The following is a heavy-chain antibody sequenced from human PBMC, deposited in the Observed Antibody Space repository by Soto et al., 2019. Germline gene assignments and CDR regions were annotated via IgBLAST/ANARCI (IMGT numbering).Heavy chain of an antibody. CDR3: AHSRCGGDCLQSYSSHYYYGMDV. D-gene: IGHD2-21*02. J-gene: IGHJ6*02. V-gene: IGHV2-5*02. CDR2: IYWDDDK. Sequence: QITLKESGPSLVKPTQTLTLTCTFSGLSLSTGGVGVGWIRQPPGKALEWLALIYWDDDKRYSPSLRSRLTVTKATSKHPVVLTMTNMDPVDTATYYCAHSRCGGDCLQSYSSHYYYGMDVWGQGTTVTVSS. CDR1: GLSLSTGGVG.